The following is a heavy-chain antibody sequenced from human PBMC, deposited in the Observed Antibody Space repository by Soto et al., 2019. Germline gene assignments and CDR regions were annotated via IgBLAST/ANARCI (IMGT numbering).Heavy chain of an antibody. CDR2: ISYDGSNK. V-gene: IGHV3-30-3*01. D-gene: IGHD6-19*01. CDR3: ARDQSGGPQWLVIISWYFDL. CDR1: GFTFSSYA. Sequence: QVQLVESGGGVVQPGRSLRLSCAASGFTFSSYAMHWVRQAPGKGLEWVAVISYDGSNKYYADSVKGRFTISRDNSKDTLYLQMNSLRAEDTAVYYCARDQSGGPQWLVIISWYFDLWCRGTLVTVSS. J-gene: IGHJ2*01.